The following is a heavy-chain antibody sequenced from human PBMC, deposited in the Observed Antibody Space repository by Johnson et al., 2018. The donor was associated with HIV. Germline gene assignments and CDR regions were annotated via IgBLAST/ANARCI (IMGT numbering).Heavy chain of an antibody. J-gene: IGHJ3*02. D-gene: IGHD6-6*01. CDR2: ISSSGGRT. CDR1: GVSISRYA. V-gene: IGHV3-23*04. Sequence: VQLVESGGGLVQAWGSLRLSCSASGVSISRYAMNWVRQAPGKGLEWVSGISSSGGRTYYADPVKGRFTIARDNSKNTMFVQMNSLRAEDTALYYCARLEYSSVSPLLGAFDIWGQGTMVTVSS. CDR3: ARLEYSSVSPLLGAFDI.